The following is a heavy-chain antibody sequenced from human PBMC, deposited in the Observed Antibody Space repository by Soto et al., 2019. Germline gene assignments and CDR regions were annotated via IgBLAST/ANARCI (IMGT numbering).Heavy chain of an antibody. D-gene: IGHD4-17*01. CDR3: ARDLNYGGTFDY. Sequence: SETLSLTCTVSGGSIRTYYWSWIREPPGKGLEWIGYVHSSGSTNYNPSLESRVTISVDTSKNRFSLKVRSVTAADTAVYYCARDLNYGGTFDYWGQGTLVTVSS. CDR1: GGSIRTYY. J-gene: IGHJ4*02. V-gene: IGHV4-59*01. CDR2: VHSSGST.